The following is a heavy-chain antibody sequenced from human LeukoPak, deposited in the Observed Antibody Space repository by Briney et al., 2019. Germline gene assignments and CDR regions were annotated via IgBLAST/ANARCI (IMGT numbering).Heavy chain of an antibody. CDR3: ARGSTAVPGLFEY. CDR2: IHYSGST. D-gene: IGHD6-19*01. CDR1: GGSISTYY. J-gene: IGHJ4*02. Sequence: SETLSLTCTVSGGSISTYYWSWIRQPPGKGLEWIGYIHYSGSTNNSPSLRSRVTISVDTSKNQFYLKLSSVTAADTAVYYCARGSTAVPGLFEYWGQGTLVTVSS. V-gene: IGHV4-59*01.